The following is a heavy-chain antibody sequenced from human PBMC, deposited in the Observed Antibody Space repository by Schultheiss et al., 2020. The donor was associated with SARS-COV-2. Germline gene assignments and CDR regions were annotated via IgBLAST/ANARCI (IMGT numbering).Heavy chain of an antibody. CDR3: ARLNPTTYSSSWYNHYYYYGMDV. D-gene: IGHD6-13*01. Sequence: SETLSLTCTVSGGSISSGGYYWSWIRQHPGKGLEWIGYIYYSGSTYYNPSLKSRVTISVDTSKNQFSLKLSSVTAADTAVYYCARLNPTTYSSSWYNHYYYYGMDVWGQGTTVTVSS. V-gene: IGHV4-31*03. CDR1: GGSISSGGYY. J-gene: IGHJ6*02. CDR2: IYYSGST.